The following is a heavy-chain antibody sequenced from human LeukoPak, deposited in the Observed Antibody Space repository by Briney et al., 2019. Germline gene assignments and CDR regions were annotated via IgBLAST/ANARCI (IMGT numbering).Heavy chain of an antibody. Sequence: GGSLRLSCAASGFTFSSDIMNWVRQAPGNGLEWVSSISSSSYIYYAASVKGRFTISRDNAKNSLYLQMNSLRAEDTAVYYCARDKCSGGSCYLYFDYWGQGTLVTVSS. D-gene: IGHD2-15*01. CDR1: GFTFSSDI. J-gene: IGHJ4*02. V-gene: IGHV3-21*01. CDR3: ARDKCSGGSCYLYFDY. CDR2: ISSSSYI.